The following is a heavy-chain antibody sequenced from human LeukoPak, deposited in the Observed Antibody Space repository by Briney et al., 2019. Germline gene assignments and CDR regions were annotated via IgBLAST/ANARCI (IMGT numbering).Heavy chain of an antibody. Sequence: SETLSLTRTVSGDSISNFYWSWIRLPAGKGLEWIGRFSTTGSTSYNPSLKSRLTMSVDTSKNLFSLKLSSVTATDTAVYFCARSPAQYATGWTNWFDPWGQGILVTVSS. V-gene: IGHV4-4*07. J-gene: IGHJ5*02. CDR1: GDSISNFY. D-gene: IGHD6-19*01. CDR3: ARSPAQYATGWTNWFDP. CDR2: FSTTGST.